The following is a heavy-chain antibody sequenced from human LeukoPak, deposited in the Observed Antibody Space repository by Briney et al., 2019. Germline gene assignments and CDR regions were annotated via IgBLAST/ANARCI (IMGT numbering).Heavy chain of an antibody. D-gene: IGHD4-23*01. Sequence: PPASVKVSCKASGGTFSSYAISWVRQAPGQGLEWMGGIIPIFGTANYAQKFQGRVTITTDESTSTAYMELSSLRSEDTAVYYCARSPPVTPVPNYFDYWGQGTLVTVSS. CDR2: IIPIFGTA. CDR3: ARSPPVTPVPNYFDY. J-gene: IGHJ4*02. CDR1: GGTFSSYA. V-gene: IGHV1-69*05.